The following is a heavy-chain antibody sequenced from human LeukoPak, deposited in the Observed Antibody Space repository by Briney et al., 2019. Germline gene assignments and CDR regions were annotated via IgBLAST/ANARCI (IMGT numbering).Heavy chain of an antibody. J-gene: IGHJ4*02. Sequence: GGSLRLSCAASGFTFSSHWMSWVRQNPGKGLERVATIKQDGSEKYYVGSVNGRFTISRDNAKNSLYLQMNSLRAEDTGMYYCARDFGRPTTLDYWGQGTLVTVSS. CDR3: ARDFGRPTTLDY. D-gene: IGHD3-3*01. CDR2: IKQDGSEK. CDR1: GFTFSSHW. V-gene: IGHV3-7*03.